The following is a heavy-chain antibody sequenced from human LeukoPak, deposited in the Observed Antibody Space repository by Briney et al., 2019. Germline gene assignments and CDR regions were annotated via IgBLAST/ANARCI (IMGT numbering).Heavy chain of an antibody. J-gene: IGHJ4*02. V-gene: IGHV3-23*01. CDR1: GYPLTPYD. Sequence: GGSLRLSCGACGYPLTPYDMPWARHARGRGGEWVSTSRGRSGRTYYADYVTGRFTISRDNSKNTLYLQMNSLSAEDTAAYYCARVWSSYYFEFWGQETLVTVTS. D-gene: IGHD3-16*01. CDR3: ARVWSSYYFEF. CDR2: SRGRSGRT.